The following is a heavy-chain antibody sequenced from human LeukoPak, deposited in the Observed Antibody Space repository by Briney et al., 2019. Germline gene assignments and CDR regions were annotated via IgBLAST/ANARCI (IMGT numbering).Heavy chain of an antibody. CDR2: IYHSGST. CDR1: GGSISGGGYY. CDR3: ASLLPYCGGDCYYDY. V-gene: IGHV4-39*07. J-gene: IGHJ4*02. D-gene: IGHD2-21*02. Sequence: SETLSLTCTVSGGSISGGGYYWSWVRQPPGKGLEWIGEIYHSGSTNYNPSLKSRVTISVDKSKNQFSLKLSSVTAADTAVYYCASLLPYCGGDCYYDYWGQGTLVTVSS.